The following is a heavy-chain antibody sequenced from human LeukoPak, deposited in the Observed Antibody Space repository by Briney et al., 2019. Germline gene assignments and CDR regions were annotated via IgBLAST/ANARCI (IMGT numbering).Heavy chain of an antibody. Sequence: PSETLSLTCAVYGGSFSGYYWSWIRQPRGKGLEWIGEINHSGSTNYNPSLKSRVTISVDTSKNQFSLKLSSVTAADTAVYYCASLASSWYSNDYWGQGTLVTVSS. D-gene: IGHD6-13*01. J-gene: IGHJ4*02. CDR2: INHSGST. CDR1: GGSFSGYY. CDR3: ASLASSWYSNDY. V-gene: IGHV4-34*01.